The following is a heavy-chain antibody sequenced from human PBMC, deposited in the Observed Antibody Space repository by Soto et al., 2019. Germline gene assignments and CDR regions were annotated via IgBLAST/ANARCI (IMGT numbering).Heavy chain of an antibody. CDR3: ARGIVVRGQGWFDP. V-gene: IGHV1-2*02. CDR2: INPNSGDT. J-gene: IGHJ5*02. CDR1: GYTFTGYY. Sequence: ASVKVSCKASGYTFTGYYIHWVRQAPGQGLEWMGWINPNSGDTNLAQKFQGRVTMTRDTSISTAYMELSRLASDDTAAYFCARGIVVRGQGWFDPWGQGTLVTVSS. D-gene: IGHD2-15*01.